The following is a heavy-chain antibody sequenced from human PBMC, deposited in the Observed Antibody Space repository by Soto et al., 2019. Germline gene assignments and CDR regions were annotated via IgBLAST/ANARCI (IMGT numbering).Heavy chain of an antibody. CDR2: ISGSGDST. D-gene: IGHD2-15*01. J-gene: IGHJ5*02. Sequence: GGSLRLSCATSGFTFNNYAMSWVRQAPGKGLEWVSAISGSGDSTYYSDSVKGRFTISRDSSKNTLYLQMNSLRAEDTAVYYCARAPRNCSGGRWYFNWFDPWGQGSLVTVSS. CDR1: GFTFNNYA. CDR3: ARAPRNCSGGRWYFNWFDP. V-gene: IGHV3-23*01.